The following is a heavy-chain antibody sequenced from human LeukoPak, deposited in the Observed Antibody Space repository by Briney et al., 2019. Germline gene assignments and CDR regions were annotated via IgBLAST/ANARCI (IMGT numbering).Heavy chain of an antibody. D-gene: IGHD2-15*01. CDR3: ARDFTCSGGSCYYFDY. Sequence: PGGSLRLSCAASGFTFSNYGMNWVRQAPGKGLEWVSTISGNGGETYHADSVKGRFTISRDNAKNSLYLQMNSLRAEDTAVYYCARDFTCSGGSCYYFDYWGQGTLVTVSS. CDR1: GFTFSNYG. V-gene: IGHV3-23*01. CDR2: ISGNGGET. J-gene: IGHJ4*02.